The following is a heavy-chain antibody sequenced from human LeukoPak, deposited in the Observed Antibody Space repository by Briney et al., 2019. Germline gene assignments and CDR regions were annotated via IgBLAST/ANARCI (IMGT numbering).Heavy chain of an antibody. Sequence: GASVKVSCKASGYTFTSYGISWVRQAPGQGREWMGWISAYNGNTNYAQKLQGRVTMTTDTSTSTAYMELRSLRSDDTAVYYCARDRVVPAATLEYYFDYWGQGTLVTVSS. V-gene: IGHV1-18*01. CDR2: ISAYNGNT. J-gene: IGHJ4*02. D-gene: IGHD2-2*01. CDR1: GYTFTSYG. CDR3: ARDRVVPAATLEYYFDY.